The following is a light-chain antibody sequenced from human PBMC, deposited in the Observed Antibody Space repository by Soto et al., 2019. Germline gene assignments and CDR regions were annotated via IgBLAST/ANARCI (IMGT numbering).Light chain of an antibody. Sequence: EIVMTQSPATRSVSPGERVTISCRASQSVRDDLAWYQQKPGQAPRLLIYGALTRATGIPARFSGTGSGTEFTLTISSLQSEDFAFYYCQQYNNWPLTFGPGTKVDIK. V-gene: IGKV3-15*01. CDR3: QQYNNWPLT. CDR2: GAL. J-gene: IGKJ3*01. CDR1: QSVRDD.